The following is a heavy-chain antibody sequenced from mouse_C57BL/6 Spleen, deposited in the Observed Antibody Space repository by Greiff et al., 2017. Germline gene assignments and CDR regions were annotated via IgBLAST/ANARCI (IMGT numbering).Heavy chain of an antibody. Sequence: QVQLQQPGAELVRPGSSVKLSCKASGYTFTSYWMDWVKQRPGQGLEWIGNIYPSDSETHYNQKFKDKATLTVDKSSSTAYMQLSSLTSEDSAVYYCARGGYLYFDVWGTGTTVTVSS. J-gene: IGHJ1*03. D-gene: IGHD5-1*01. CDR1: GYTFTSYW. V-gene: IGHV1-61*01. CDR3: ARGGYLYFDV. CDR2: IYPSDSET.